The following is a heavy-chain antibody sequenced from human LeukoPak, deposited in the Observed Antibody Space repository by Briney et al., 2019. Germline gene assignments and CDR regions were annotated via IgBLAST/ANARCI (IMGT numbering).Heavy chain of an antibody. CDR3: ARGGDIAVVPAAMVGP. V-gene: IGHV1-8*01. D-gene: IGHD2-2*01. J-gene: IGHJ5*02. CDR1: GYTFTSYD. Sequence: ASVKVSSKASGYTFTSYDINWVRQATGQGLEWMGWMNTNSGNTGHAQKFQGRLTMTRDTSTNTAYMELSSLRSEDTAVYYCARGGDIAVVPAAMVGPWGQGTLVTVSS. CDR2: MNTNSGNT.